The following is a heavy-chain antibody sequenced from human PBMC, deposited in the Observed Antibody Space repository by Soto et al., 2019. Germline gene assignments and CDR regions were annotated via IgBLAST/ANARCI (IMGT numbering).Heavy chain of an antibody. J-gene: IGHJ6*02. D-gene: IGHD5-12*01. CDR3: ARAVVYSGYDPTTGMDV. CDR1: GFTFSDYY. CDR2: ISSSSSYT. V-gene: IGHV3-11*05. Sequence: QVQLVESGGGLVKPGGSLRLSCAASGFTFSDYYMSWIRQAPGKGLEWVSYISSSSSYTNYADSVKGRFTISRDNAKNSLYLQMNSLRAEDTAVYYCARAVVYSGYDPTTGMDVWGQGTTVTVSS.